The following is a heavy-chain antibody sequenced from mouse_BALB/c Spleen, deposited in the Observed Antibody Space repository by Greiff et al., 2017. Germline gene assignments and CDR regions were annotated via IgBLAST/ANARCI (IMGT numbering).Heavy chain of an antibody. V-gene: IGHV1-55*01. CDR1: GYNFTSYW. J-gene: IGHJ4*01. CDR2: IYPGSGST. Sequence: VQLQQPGAELVKPGTSVKLSCKASGYNFTSYWINWVKLRPGQGLEWIGDIYPGSGSTNYNEKFKSKATLTVDTSSSTAYMQLSSLASEDSALYYCARDYVDYWGQGTSVTVSS. D-gene: IGHD2-4*01. CDR3: ARDYVDY.